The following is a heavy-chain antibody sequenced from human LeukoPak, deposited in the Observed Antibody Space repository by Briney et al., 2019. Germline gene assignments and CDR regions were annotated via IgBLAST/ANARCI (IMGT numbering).Heavy chain of an antibody. CDR3: AREGDYYDSSGYYYPWGAFDI. J-gene: IGHJ3*02. CDR2: ISYDGSNK. D-gene: IGHD3-22*01. CDR1: AFTFSSYA. Sequence: GGSLRLSCAASAFTFSSYAMHWDRQAPGKGLEWVAVISYDGSNKYYADSVKGRFTISRDNSKNTLYLQMNSLRAEDTAVYYCAREGDYYDSSGYYYPWGAFDIWGQGTMVTVSS. V-gene: IGHV3-30-3*01.